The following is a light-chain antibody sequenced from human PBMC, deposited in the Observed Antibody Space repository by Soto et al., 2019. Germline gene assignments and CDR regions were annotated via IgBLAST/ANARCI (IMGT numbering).Light chain of an antibody. CDR1: QSVSSSY. V-gene: IGKV3D-20*01. Sequence: IVLTQSPAILALSPGDRATLSCRASQSVSSSYVAWYQHRPGLAPRLLIHDASSRATGIPDRFSGTKSGTDFTLTIRRLEPEDAAVYFCQQYGSSPITFGQGTRLEIK. CDR2: DAS. CDR3: QQYGSSPIT. J-gene: IGKJ5*01.